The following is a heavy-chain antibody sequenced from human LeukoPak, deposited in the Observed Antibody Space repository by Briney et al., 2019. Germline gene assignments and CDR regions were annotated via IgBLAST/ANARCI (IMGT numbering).Heavy chain of an antibody. Sequence: GGSLRLSCAASGFTVSSNYTGWVRQAPGKGLEWVSVIYSGGSTYYADSVKGRFTISRDNSKNTLYLQMNSLGAEDTAVYYCARLSPGSGYGAFDIWGQGTMVTVSS. J-gene: IGHJ3*02. D-gene: IGHD3-22*01. V-gene: IGHV3-53*01. CDR1: GFTVSSNY. CDR3: ARLSPGSGYGAFDI. CDR2: IYSGGST.